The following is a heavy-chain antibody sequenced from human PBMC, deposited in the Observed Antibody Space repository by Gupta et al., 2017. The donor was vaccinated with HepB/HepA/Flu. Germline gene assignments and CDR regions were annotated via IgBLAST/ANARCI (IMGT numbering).Heavy chain of an antibody. CDR1: GFTFAGQA. V-gene: IGHV3-23*01. CDR2: ISISGDKT. Sequence: EVQLLESGGGLVQPGGTLRLSCADSGFTFAGQAMSRVRQAPGQGLEWVSNISISGDKTYYADAMKGRFTISRDNSKNTLFRQLNSLRAEDTALYYCAKDLTGTYADYFDYWGQGTQVTVSS. D-gene: IGHD1-26*01. J-gene: IGHJ4*02. CDR3: AKDLTGTYADYFDY.